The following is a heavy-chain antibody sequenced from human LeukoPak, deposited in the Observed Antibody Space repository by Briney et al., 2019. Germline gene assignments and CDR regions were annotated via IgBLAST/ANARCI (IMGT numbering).Heavy chain of an antibody. CDR2: ISYSGNT. CDR1: GGSISSGGYS. Sequence: SQTLSLTCAVSGGSISSGGYSWSWIRQPPGKGLEWIGYISYSGNTYYNPSLKSRVTISVDTSKNQFSLKLSSVTAADTAVYYCARDRGRFDSWGQGTLVTVSS. D-gene: IGHD3-10*01. CDR3: ARDRGRFDS. J-gene: IGHJ5*01. V-gene: IGHV4-30-4*07.